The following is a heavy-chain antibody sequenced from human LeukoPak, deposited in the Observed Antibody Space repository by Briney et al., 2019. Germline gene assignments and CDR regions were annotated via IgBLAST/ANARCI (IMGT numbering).Heavy chain of an antibody. D-gene: IGHD3-10*01. V-gene: IGHV1-18*01. Sequence: GASVKVSCKASGYTFTSYGISWMRQAPGQGLEWMGWISAYNGNTNYAQKLQGRVTMTTDTSTSTAYMELRSLRSDDTSVYYCARGHASGSYYTFYGMDVWGQGTTVTVSS. J-gene: IGHJ6*02. CDR1: GYTFTSYG. CDR2: ISAYNGNT. CDR3: ARGHASGSYYTFYGMDV.